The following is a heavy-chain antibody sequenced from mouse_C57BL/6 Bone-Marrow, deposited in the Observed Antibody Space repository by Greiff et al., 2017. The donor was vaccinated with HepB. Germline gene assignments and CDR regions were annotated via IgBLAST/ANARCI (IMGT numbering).Heavy chain of an antibody. J-gene: IGHJ3*01. CDR1: GFTFSNYW. D-gene: IGHD2-13*01. CDR3: TAGLGFAY. Sequence: EVKLEESGGGLVQPGGSMKLSCVASGFTFSNYWMNWVRQSPEKGLEWVAQIRLKSDNYATHYAESVKGRFTISRDDSKSSVYLQMNNLRAEDTGIYYCTAGLGFAYWGQGTLVTVSA. V-gene: IGHV6-3*01. CDR2: IRLKSDNYAT.